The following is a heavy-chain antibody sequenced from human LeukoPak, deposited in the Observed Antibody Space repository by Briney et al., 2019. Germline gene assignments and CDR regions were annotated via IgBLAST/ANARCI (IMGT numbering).Heavy chain of an antibody. CDR2: ISSSSSYI. J-gene: IGHJ4*02. V-gene: IGHV3-21*01. CDR1: GFTFSSYS. Sequence: GGSLRLSCAASGFTFSSYSMNWVRQAPGKGLEWVSSISSSSSYIYYADSVKGRFTISRDNAKNSLYLQMNSLRAEDTAVYYSARSSSGSYWIDYWGQGTLVTVSS. CDR3: ARSSSGSYWIDY. D-gene: IGHD1-26*01.